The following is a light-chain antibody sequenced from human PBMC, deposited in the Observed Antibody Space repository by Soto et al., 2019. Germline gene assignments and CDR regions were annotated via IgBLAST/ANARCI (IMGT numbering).Light chain of an antibody. V-gene: IGLV2-14*01. J-gene: IGLJ2*01. CDR1: SSDVGGYNY. Sequence: QSALTQPASVSGSPGQSITISCSGTSSDVGGYNYVSWYQQHPHKAPKLMIYEVSNRPSGVSNRFSGSKSGNTASLTISGLQAEDEADYYCSSYISSSTLHVVFGGGTKVTVL. CDR3: SSYISSSTLHVV. CDR2: EVS.